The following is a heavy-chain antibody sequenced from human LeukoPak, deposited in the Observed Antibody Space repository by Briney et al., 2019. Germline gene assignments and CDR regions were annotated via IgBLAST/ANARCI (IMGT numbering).Heavy chain of an antibody. CDR3: ASTASYYYYYMDV. Sequence: PGGSPRLSCAVSGFTFSSYGMSWVRQAPGKGLEWVSAISGSGGSTYYADSVKGRFTISRDNSKNTLYLQMNSLRAEDTAVYYCASTASYYYYYMDVWGKGTTVTISS. J-gene: IGHJ6*03. V-gene: IGHV3-23*01. D-gene: IGHD4-17*01. CDR1: GFTFSSYG. CDR2: ISGSGGST.